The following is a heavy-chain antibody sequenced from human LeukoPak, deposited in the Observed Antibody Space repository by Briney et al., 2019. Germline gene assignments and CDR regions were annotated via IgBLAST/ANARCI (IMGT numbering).Heavy chain of an antibody. J-gene: IGHJ5*02. CDR3: VRVAVDRNLDNGVDP. CDR1: GFTFLKFG. D-gene: IGHD6-19*01. V-gene: IGHV3-33*01. CDR2: IWYDGSNK. Sequence: QPGGSLCLSSALSGFTFLKFGLHGVRQAPGKGLEWVAVIWYDGSNKYYADSVKGRFTISRHNSKNALYLQTNSLRAEDTAVYYCVRVAVDRNLDNGVDPWGQGSLVTVSS.